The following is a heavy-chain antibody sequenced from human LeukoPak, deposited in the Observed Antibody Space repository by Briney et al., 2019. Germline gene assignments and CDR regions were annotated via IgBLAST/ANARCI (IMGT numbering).Heavy chain of an antibody. CDR2: IYSGGST. CDR1: GFTVSSNY. J-gene: IGHJ6*02. CDR3: ASELASSGLDGMDV. Sequence: GGSLRLSCAASGFTVSSNYMSWVRQAPGKGLEWVSVIYSGGSTYYADSVKGRFTISRDNSKNTLYLQMNSLRAEDTAVYYCASELASSGLDGMDVWGQGTTVTVSS. V-gene: IGHV3-53*01. D-gene: IGHD6-19*01.